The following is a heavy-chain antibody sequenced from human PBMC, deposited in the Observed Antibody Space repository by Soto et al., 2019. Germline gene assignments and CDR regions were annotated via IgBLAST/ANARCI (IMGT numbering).Heavy chain of an antibody. CDR2: IYYSGST. CDR3: AGYSSIAAAGAFLFGFDY. J-gene: IGHJ4*02. CDR1: GGSISSYY. Sequence: SETLSLTCTVSGGSISSYYWSWIRQPPGKGLEWIGYIYYSGSTNYNPSLKSRVTISVDTSKNQFSLKLSSVTAADTAVYYCAGYSSIAAAGAFLFGFDYCGQGTLVTVSS. V-gene: IGHV4-59*01. D-gene: IGHD6-13*01.